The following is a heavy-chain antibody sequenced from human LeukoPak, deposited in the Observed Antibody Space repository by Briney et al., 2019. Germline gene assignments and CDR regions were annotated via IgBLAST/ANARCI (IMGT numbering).Heavy chain of an antibody. D-gene: IGHD2-2*02. CDR3: ATDRGYCSTATCYTRGNYFDY. J-gene: IGHJ4*02. CDR2: ISGSGGDT. CDR1: GFTFRSYA. V-gene: IGHV3-23*01. Sequence: GGSLRLSCAASGFTFRSYAMSWVGQAPGKGLEWVSAISGSGGDTFYADSVKGRFTISRDESKNTLYLQMHSLRGEDTAVYYCATDRGYCSTATCYTRGNYFDYWGQGTLVTVSS.